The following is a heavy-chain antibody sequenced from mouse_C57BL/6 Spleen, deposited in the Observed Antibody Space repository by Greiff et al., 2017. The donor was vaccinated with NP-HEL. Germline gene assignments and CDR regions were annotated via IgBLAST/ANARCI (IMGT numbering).Heavy chain of an antibody. CDR1: GYTFTSYW. D-gene: IGHD1-1*01. CDR2: IHPNSGST. Sequence: QVQLKQPGAELVKPGASVKLSCKASGYTFTSYWMHWVKQRPGQGLEWIGMIHPNSGSTNYNEKFKSKATLTVDKSSSTAYMQLSSLTSEDSAVYYCASERGITTVAYWGQGTLVTVSA. V-gene: IGHV1-64*01. J-gene: IGHJ3*01. CDR3: ASERGITTVAY.